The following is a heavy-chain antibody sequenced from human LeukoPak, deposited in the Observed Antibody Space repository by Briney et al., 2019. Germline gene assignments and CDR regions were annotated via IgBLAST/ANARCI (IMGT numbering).Heavy chain of an antibody. CDR3: TTDAENYDILTGYYMDI. D-gene: IGHD3-9*01. CDR1: GFTFSSYA. Sequence: GGSLRLSCAASGFTFSSYAMSWVRQAPGKGLEWVSAISGSGGSTYYADSVKGRFTISRDNSKNTLYLQMNSLKTEDTAVYYCTTDAENYDILTGYYMDIWGQGTMVTVSS. J-gene: IGHJ3*02. CDR2: ISGSGGST. V-gene: IGHV3-23*01.